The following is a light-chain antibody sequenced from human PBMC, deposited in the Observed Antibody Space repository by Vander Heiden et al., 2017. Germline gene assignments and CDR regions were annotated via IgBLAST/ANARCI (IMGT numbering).Light chain of an antibody. CDR2: AAS. V-gene: IGKV1-39*01. CDR3: QRWVTSPYT. Sequence: DIQITLSPSSLSASVGDRVTITCRASQSISSYLNWYQQKPGKAPKLLIYAASSLHSGVPSRFSGRGSGTDLALTISRLLPEDFATYYCQRWVTSPYTFGHGTKVDIK. CDR1: QSISSY. J-gene: IGKJ3*01.